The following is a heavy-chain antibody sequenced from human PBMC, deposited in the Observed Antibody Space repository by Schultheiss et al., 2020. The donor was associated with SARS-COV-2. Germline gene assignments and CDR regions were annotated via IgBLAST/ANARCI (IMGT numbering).Heavy chain of an antibody. Sequence: GGSLRLSCAASGFAFSSSDMNWVRQAPGKGLEWISFISSGSGTIYYADSVNGPFTISRDNAKNSLYLQMNNLRVEDTAVYFCARGRIALVRGVITVGYFDSWGQGTLVTVSS. CDR2: ISSGSGTI. D-gene: IGHD3-10*01. J-gene: IGHJ4*02. CDR1: GFAFSSSD. V-gene: IGHV3-48*01. CDR3: ARGRIALVRGVITVGYFDS.